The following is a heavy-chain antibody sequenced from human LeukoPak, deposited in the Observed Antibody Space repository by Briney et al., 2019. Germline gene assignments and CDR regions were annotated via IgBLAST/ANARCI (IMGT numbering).Heavy chain of an antibody. D-gene: IGHD6-13*01. J-gene: IGHJ6*03. CDR2: ISSSSSYI. CDR3: ARMGIAAAGTGMDV. V-gene: IGHV3-21*01. Sequence: GGSLRLSCAASGFTFSSYSMNWVRQPPGKGLEWVSSISSSSSYIYYADSVKGRSTISRDTAKNSLYLQMNSRRAEDTAVYYWARMGIAAAGTGMDVWGKGTTVTVSS. CDR1: GFTFSSYS.